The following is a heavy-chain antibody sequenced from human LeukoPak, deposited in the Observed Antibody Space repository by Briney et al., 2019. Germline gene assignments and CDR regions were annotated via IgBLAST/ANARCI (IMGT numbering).Heavy chain of an antibody. CDR1: GDSVSSNSAA. V-gene: IGHV6-1*01. D-gene: IGHD3-22*01. CDR2: AYYRSMWFF. J-gene: IGHJ4*02. Sequence: SQTLSLTCAISGDSVSSNSAAWNWIRQSSSRGLEWLVRAYYRSMWFFDYTESLKSRISVIPDTSKNQFSLQLNSVTPEDTAVYYCVRWIGGHYNYFDYWGQGTLVTVSS. CDR3: VRWIGGHYNYFDY.